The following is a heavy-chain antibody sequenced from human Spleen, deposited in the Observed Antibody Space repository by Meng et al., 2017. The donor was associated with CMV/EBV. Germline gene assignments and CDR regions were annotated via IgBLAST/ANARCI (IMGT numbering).Heavy chain of an antibody. J-gene: IGHJ4*02. CDR2: IYYSGST. CDR3: ARAPNYDFWSGYFGPSGIFDY. V-gene: IGHV4-59*01. CDR1: GGSISSYY. D-gene: IGHD3-3*01. Sequence: GSLRLSCTVSGGSISSYYWSWIRQPPGKGLEWIGYIYYSGSTKYNPSLKSRVTISVDTSKNQFSLKLSSVTAADTAVYYCARAPNYDFWSGYFGPSGIFDYWGQGTLVTVSS.